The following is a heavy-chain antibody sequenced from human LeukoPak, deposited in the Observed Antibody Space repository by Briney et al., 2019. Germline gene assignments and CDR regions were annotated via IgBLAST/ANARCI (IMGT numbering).Heavy chain of an antibody. Sequence: SETLSLTCTVSGGSISSSSYYWGWIRQPPGKGLEWIGSIYYSGSTNYNPSLKSRVTISVDTSKNQFSLKLSSVTAADTAVYYCAGPSYYFDSSGLADYWGLGTLVTVSS. CDR1: GGSISSSSYY. CDR2: IYYSGST. D-gene: IGHD3-22*01. V-gene: IGHV4-39*07. J-gene: IGHJ4*02. CDR3: AGPSYYFDSSGLADY.